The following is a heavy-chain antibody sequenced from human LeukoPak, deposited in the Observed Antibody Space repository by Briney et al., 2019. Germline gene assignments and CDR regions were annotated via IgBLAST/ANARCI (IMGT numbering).Heavy chain of an antibody. CDR2: IYTSGST. D-gene: IGHD3-22*01. Sequence: SETLSLTCTVSGGSISSYYWSWIRQPAGKGLEWIGRIYTSGSTNYNPSLKSRVTMSVDTSKNQFSLKLSSVTAADTAVYYCARDSDYYGSSGTPDIWGQGTMVTVSS. CDR3: ARDSDYYGSSGTPDI. J-gene: IGHJ3*02. CDR1: GGSISSYY. V-gene: IGHV4-4*07.